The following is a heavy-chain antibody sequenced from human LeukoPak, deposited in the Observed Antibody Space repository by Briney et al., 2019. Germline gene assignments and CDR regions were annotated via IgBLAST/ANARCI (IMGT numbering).Heavy chain of an antibody. J-gene: IGHJ4*02. CDR2: ISYDGSNK. V-gene: IGHV3-30-3*01. Sequence: GRSLRLSCAASGFTFSSYAMHWVRQAPGKGLEWVAVISYDGSNKYYADSVKGRFTISRDNSKNTLYLQMNSLRAEDTAVYYCARDYYGSGGYDYWGQGTLVTVSS. D-gene: IGHD3-10*01. CDR3: ARDYYGSGGYDY. CDR1: GFTFSSYA.